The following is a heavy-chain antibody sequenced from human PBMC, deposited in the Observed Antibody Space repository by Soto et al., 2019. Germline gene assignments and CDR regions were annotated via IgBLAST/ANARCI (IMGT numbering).Heavy chain of an antibody. CDR3: ARDLWGYCGTDCYPLDV. Sequence: SETLSLTCAVSGGSISSGGYSWSWIRQPPGKGLEWIGYIYNSGSTDYNPPFKSRVTISVDTSKNQFSLKLNSVTAADTAVYYCARDLWGYCGTDCYPLDVWGQGTTVTVSS. D-gene: IGHD2-21*02. V-gene: IGHV4-61*08. CDR1: GGSISSGGYS. CDR2: IYNSGST. J-gene: IGHJ6*02.